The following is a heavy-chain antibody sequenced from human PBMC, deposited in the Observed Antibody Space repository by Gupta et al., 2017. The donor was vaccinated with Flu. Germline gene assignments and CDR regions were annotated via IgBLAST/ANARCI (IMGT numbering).Heavy chain of an antibody. CDR2: INSDGSST. Sequence: EVQLVESGGGLVQPGGSLRLSCAASGFPFRRNWMHWVRQAPGKGLVWVSRINSDGSSTTYADSVKGRLTISRDNSKNTLYLQMSSLRAEDTAVYYCARTPGDDYGGNSFQWYFDLWGRGTLVTVSS. J-gene: IGHJ2*01. CDR1: GFPFRRNW. CDR3: ARTPGDDYGGNSFQWYFDL. V-gene: IGHV3-74*03. D-gene: IGHD4-17*01.